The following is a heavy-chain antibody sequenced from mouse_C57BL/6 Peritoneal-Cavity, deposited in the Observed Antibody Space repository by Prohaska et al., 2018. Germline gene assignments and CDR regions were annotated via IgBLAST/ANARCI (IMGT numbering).Heavy chain of an antibody. J-gene: IGHJ1*03. CDR3: AGDYDGYWYFDV. Sequence: QMQLQESGPGLVKPSQSLFLTCSITGFPITSGYYWIWLRQSPGKPLEWMWYITHSGETFYNPALQSPISITRETSKNQFFLQLNSVTTEDTAMYYCAGDYDGYWYFDVWGTGTTVTVSS. CDR2: ITHSGET. V-gene: IGHV12-3*01. D-gene: IGHD2-3*01. CDR1: GFPITSGYY.